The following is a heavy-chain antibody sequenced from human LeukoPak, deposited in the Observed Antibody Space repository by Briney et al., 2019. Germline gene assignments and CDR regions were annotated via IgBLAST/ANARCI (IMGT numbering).Heavy chain of an antibody. CDR2: IIPIFGTA. V-gene: IGHV1-69*05. Sequence: SVKVSCKASGCTFSSYAISWVRQAPGQGREWMGGIIPIFGTANYAQKFQGRVTITTDESTSTAYMELSSLRSEDTAVYYCAIGKLGMVFDYWGQGTLVTVSS. J-gene: IGHJ4*02. CDR1: GCTFSSYA. D-gene: IGHD7-27*01. CDR3: AIGKLGMVFDY.